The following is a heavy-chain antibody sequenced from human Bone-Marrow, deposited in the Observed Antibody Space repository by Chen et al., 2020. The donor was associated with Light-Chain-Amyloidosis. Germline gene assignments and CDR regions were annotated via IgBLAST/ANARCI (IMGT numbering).Heavy chain of an antibody. CDR2: FDPKSGDT. CDR3: ATAPSYWYGD. D-gene: IGHD3-10*01. V-gene: IGHV1-2*06. J-gene: IGHJ4*02. CDR1: GYTFTGYY. Sequence: QVQLVQSGSEVKKPGASVTVSCRASGYTFTGYYIHWVRQAPGQGLEWMGRFDPKSGDTNYAQKFQGRVTMTGDATITAAHMELTNLRYDDTAVYYCATAPSYWYGDWGQGTLVTVSS.